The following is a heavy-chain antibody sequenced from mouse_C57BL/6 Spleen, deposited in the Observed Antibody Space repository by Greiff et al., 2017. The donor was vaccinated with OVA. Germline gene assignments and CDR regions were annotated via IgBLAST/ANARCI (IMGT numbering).Heavy chain of an antibody. J-gene: IGHJ2*01. CDR3: ARSRYYGSRYFDY. Sequence: DVQLVEPGGGLVKPGGSLKLSCAASGFTFSDYGMHWVRQAPEKGLEWVAYISSGSSTIYYADTVKGRFTISRDNAKNTLFLQMTSLRSEDTAMYYCARSRYYGSRYFDYWGQGTTLTVSS. V-gene: IGHV5-17*01. CDR2: ISSGSSTI. D-gene: IGHD1-1*01. CDR1: GFTFSDYG.